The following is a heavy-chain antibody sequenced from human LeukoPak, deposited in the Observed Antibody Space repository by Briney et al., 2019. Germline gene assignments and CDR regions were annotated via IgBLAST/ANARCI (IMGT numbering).Heavy chain of an antibody. Sequence: ASVKVSCKASGSTFTDYYIHWVRQAPGQGLEWMGWINPNNADKTFAQKFQGRVTMTRDTSISTAYMELSRLTSDDTAVYYCATHSIAAVGFDYWGQGTLVTVSS. CDR1: GSTFTDYY. CDR3: ATHSIAAVGFDY. D-gene: IGHD6-13*01. CDR2: INPNNADK. J-gene: IGHJ4*02. V-gene: IGHV1-2*02.